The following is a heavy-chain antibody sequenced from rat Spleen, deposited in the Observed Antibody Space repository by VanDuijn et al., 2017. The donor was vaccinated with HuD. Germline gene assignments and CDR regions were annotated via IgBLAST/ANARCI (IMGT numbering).Heavy chain of an antibody. CDR1: GFNFNDYW. Sequence: EVKLVESGGGLVQPGRSLKLSCAASGFNFNDYWMGWVRQAPGKGLEWVSSISTDGGFSTYYRDSVKGRFTVSRDNAKSTLYLQMDSLRSEDTATYYCARRTGGFAYWGQGTLVTVSS. CDR3: ARRTGGFAY. CDR2: ISTDGGFST. D-gene: IGHD1-4*01. V-gene: IGHV5-25*01. J-gene: IGHJ3*01.